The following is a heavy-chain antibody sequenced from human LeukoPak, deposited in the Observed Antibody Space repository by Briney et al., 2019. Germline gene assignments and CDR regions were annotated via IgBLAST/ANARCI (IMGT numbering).Heavy chain of an antibody. CDR2: IYHIGST. CDR3: AMTGITVSGGFDI. J-gene: IGHJ3*02. Sequence: SETLSLTCAVYGGSFSGYYWSWIRQPPGKGLEWIGEIYHIGSTNYNPSLKSRLIISVDKSKNQFSLQLSSVTAADTAVYYCAMTGITVSGGFDIWGQGTMVTVSS. CDR1: GGSFSGYY. D-gene: IGHD6-19*01. V-gene: IGHV4-34*01.